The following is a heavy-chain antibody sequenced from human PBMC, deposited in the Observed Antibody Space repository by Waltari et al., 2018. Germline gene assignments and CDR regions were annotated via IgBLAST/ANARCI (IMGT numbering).Heavy chain of an antibody. Sequence: QMQLVQSGPEVKKPGTSVKVSCKASGFTFTSSAVQWVRQARGQRLDWIGWIVVGSGNTNYAQKFQERVTITRDMSTSTAYMELSSLRSEDTAVYYCAAGAFSGSYDYVRDYWGQGTLVTVSS. CDR2: IVVGSGNT. D-gene: IGHD1-26*01. CDR1: GFTFTSSA. CDR3: AAGAFSGSYDYVRDY. J-gene: IGHJ4*02. V-gene: IGHV1-58*01.